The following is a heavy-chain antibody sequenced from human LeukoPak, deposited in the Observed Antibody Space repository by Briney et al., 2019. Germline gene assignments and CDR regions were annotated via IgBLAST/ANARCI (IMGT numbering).Heavy chain of an antibody. V-gene: IGHV4-59*01. Sequence: SQTLSLTCTVSGGSISSYYWTWIRQAPGKGLEWIGNVYYTGSTSYNPSLKSRVTISVDASKNHFSLRLTSVTPADTAVYYCARYLSSGLDYWGQGTLVTVSS. CDR3: ARYLSSGLDY. D-gene: IGHD3-22*01. CDR2: VYYTGST. CDR1: GGSISSYY. J-gene: IGHJ4*02.